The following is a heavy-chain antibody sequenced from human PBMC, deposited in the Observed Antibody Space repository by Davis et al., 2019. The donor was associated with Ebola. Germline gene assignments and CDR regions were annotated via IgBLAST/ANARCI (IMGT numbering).Heavy chain of an antibody. Sequence: MPSETLSLTCAVYGGSFSTYYWSWIRQPPGMGLEWIGEINHSGSTNYNPSLKSRVTMSVATSKNQFSLKLSSMTAADTAVYYCARDRDYSNYGGWEYWGQGTLVTVTS. CDR3: ARDRDYSNYGGWEY. CDR2: INHSGST. V-gene: IGHV4-34*01. D-gene: IGHD4-11*01. J-gene: IGHJ4*02. CDR1: GGSFSTYY.